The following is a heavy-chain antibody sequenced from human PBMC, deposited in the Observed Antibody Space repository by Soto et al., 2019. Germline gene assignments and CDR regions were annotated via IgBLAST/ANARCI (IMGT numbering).Heavy chain of an antibody. V-gene: IGHV4-59*01. CDR2: IYYSGST. CDR3: ARDYRSGGYYYYMDV. J-gene: IGHJ6*03. D-gene: IGHD3-10*01. Sequence: QVQLQESGPGLVKPSETLSLTCTVSGGSISSYYWSWIRQPPGKGLEWIGYIYYSGSTNYNPSHKSRVTISVDTSKNQFSLKLSSVTAADTAVYYCARDYRSGGYYYYMDVWGKGTTVTVSS. CDR1: GGSISSYY.